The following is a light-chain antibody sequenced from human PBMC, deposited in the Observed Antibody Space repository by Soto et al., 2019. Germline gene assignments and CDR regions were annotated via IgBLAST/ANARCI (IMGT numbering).Light chain of an antibody. J-gene: IGKJ1*01. CDR3: QQSYSSPQT. V-gene: IGKV1-39*01. CDR2: AAS. Sequence: DSQMTQSPSSLSASEGDRVTITCRASQSISRYLNWYQQKPGKAPKLLIYAASSLLGGVPSRVSGSGSGTDFTLTISSLQPEDFAIYYCQQSYSSPQTFGQGTKVDI. CDR1: QSISRY.